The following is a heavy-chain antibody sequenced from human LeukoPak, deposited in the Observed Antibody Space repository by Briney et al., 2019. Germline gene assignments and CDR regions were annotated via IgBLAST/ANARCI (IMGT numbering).Heavy chain of an antibody. J-gene: IGHJ4*02. CDR1: GFIFSDHW. CDR2: IKEDGSEK. D-gene: IGHD1-26*01. V-gene: IGHV3-7*04. CDR3: ARGGSYFSS. Sequence: GGSLRLSCAASGFIFSDHWMSWVRQAPGKGLEWVANIKEDGSEKYYVDSVKGRFAISRDNAKNSLYLQMNILRAEDTAVYYCARGGSYFSSWGQGSLVTVSS.